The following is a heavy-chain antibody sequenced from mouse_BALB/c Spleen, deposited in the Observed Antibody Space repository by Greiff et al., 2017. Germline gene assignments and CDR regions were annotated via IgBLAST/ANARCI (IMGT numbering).Heavy chain of an antibody. D-gene: IGHD2-1*01. J-gene: IGHJ3*01. CDR2: IWAGGST. Sequence: QVQLKESGPGLVAPSQSLSITCTVSGFSLTSYGVHWVRQPPGKGLEWLGVIWAGGSTNYNSALMSRLSISKDNSKSQVFLKMNSLQTDDTAMYYCARFPYGNPFAYWGQGTLVTVSA. V-gene: IGHV2-9*02. CDR3: ARFPYGNPFAY. CDR1: GFSLTSYG.